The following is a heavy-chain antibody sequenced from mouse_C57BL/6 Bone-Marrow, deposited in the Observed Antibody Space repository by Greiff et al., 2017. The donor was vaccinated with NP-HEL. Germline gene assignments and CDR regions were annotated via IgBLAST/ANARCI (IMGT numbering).Heavy chain of an antibody. Sequence: EVQRVESGGGLVKPGGSLKLSCAASGFTFSSYAMSWVRQTPEKRLEWVATISDGGSYTYYPDNVKGRFTISRDNAKNNLYLQMSHLKSEDTAMYYCARDSDGSSYEAYWGQGTLVTVSA. V-gene: IGHV5-4*01. D-gene: IGHD1-1*01. CDR1: GFTFSSYA. CDR2: ISDGGSYT. J-gene: IGHJ3*01. CDR3: ARDSDGSSYEAY.